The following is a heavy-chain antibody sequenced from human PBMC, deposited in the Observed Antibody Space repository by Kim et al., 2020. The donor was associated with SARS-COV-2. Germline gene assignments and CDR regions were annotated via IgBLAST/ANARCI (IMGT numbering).Heavy chain of an antibody. CDR1: GGSFSGYY. V-gene: IGHV4-34*01. Sequence: SETLSLTCAVYGGSFSGYYWSWIRQPPGKGLEWIGEINHSGSTNYNPSLKSRVTISVDTSKNQFSLKLSSVTAADTAVYYCASLARGWFSAGFAFDIWGQGTMVTVSS. D-gene: IGHD2-15*01. CDR3: ASLARGWFSAGFAFDI. J-gene: IGHJ3*02. CDR2: INHSGST.